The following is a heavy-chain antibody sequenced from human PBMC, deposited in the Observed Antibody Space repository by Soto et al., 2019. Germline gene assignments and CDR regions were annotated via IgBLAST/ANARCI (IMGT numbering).Heavy chain of an antibody. Sequence: PGGSLRLSCAASGFTFSSYGMHWVRQSPGKGLEWVAVIWYDGSNKYYADSVKGRFTISRDNSKNTLYLQMNSLRAEDTAVYYCARGRYCSGGSCHGWFDPWGRGTLVTVSS. CDR3: ARGRYCSGGSCHGWFDP. V-gene: IGHV3-33*01. CDR2: IWYDGSNK. J-gene: IGHJ5*02. D-gene: IGHD2-15*01. CDR1: GFTFSSYG.